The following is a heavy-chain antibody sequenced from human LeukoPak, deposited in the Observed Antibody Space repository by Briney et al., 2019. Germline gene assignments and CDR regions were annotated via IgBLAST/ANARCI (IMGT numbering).Heavy chain of an antibody. CDR2: IYYSGST. D-gene: IGHD2-8*01. CDR1: GGSISSYY. CDR3: ARSVREMLDAFDI. J-gene: IGHJ3*02. V-gene: IGHV4-59*01. Sequence: TSETLSLTCTVSGGSISSYYWSWIRQPPGKGLEWIGYIYYSGSTNYNPSLKSRVTISVDTSKNQFSLKLSSVTAADTAVYYCARSVREMLDAFDIWGQGTMVTVSS.